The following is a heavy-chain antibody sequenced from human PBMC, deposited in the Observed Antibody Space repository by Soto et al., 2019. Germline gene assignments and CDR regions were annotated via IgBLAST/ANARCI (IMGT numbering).Heavy chain of an antibody. V-gene: IGHV3-23*01. J-gene: IGHJ4*02. CDR1: GFTFSSYA. CDR3: AKSVSAGPTYIVVVVAATYYFDY. D-gene: IGHD2-15*01. CDR2: ISGSGGST. Sequence: GGSLRLSCAASGFTFSSYAMSWVRQAPGKGLEWVSAISGSGGSTYYADSVKGRFTISRDNSKNTLYLQMNSLRAEDTAVYYCAKSVSAGPTYIVVVVAATYYFDYWGQGTLVTVSS.